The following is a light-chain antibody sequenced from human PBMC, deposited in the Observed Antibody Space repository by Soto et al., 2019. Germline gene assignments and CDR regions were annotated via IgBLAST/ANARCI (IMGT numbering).Light chain of an antibody. CDR2: EVS. V-gene: IGLV2-14*01. CDR1: SSDVGGYKY. J-gene: IGLJ1*01. CDR3: SSYSRGTAYV. Sequence: QSALPQPASVSGSPGQSITISCTGTSSDVGGYKYVSWHQLHPGKAPKLIIYEVSNRPSGVSNRFSGSKSGNTASLTISGLQAEDEADYYCSSYSRGTAYVFGTGTKLTVL.